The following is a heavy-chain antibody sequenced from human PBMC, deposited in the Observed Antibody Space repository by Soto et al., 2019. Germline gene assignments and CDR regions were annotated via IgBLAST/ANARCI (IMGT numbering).Heavy chain of an antibody. J-gene: IGHJ6*02. Sequence: SETLSLTCLVSGFPISSTYSWGWIRQPPGKGLEWIGSISHSGTTSYSSSLTSRVSISVDTSKNQVSLKLTSVTAADTAVYFCARVTMVIRDSDHFGVDVWGHGTTVTVSS. D-gene: IGHD4-17*01. V-gene: IGHV4-38-2*02. CDR2: ISHSGTT. CDR3: ARVTMVIRDSDHFGVDV. CDR1: GFPISSTYS.